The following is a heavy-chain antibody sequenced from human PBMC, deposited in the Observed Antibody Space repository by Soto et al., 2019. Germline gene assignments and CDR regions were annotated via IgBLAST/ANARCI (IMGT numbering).Heavy chain of an antibody. J-gene: IGHJ5*02. D-gene: IGHD2-21*02. CDR3: ARVKDYSAIPAPALDR. CDR1: GFSVGSYS. Sequence: AGGSLRLSCAASGFSVGSYSMNWVRQAPGGGLEWVSSISSGSTHRYYAESLKGRVTISRDNAKNSLFLQMHSLRAEDTAVYFCARVKDYSAIPAPALDRWGQGTLVTVSS. CDR2: ISSGSTHR. V-gene: IGHV3-21*06.